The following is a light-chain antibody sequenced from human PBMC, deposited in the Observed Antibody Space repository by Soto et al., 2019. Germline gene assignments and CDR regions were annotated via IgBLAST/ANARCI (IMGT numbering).Light chain of an antibody. J-gene: IGKJ5*01. CDR3: QQTYNALAIT. Sequence: DIQMTQSPSSLSASVGARATIPCQASQDIGNYLNWYQQKPGKAPNLLXYSASSLQSGVPSRFSGSGSGTDFTLAISSLQPEDVATYYCQQTYNALAITFGQGTRLEIK. CDR1: QDIGNY. CDR2: SAS. V-gene: IGKV1-39*01.